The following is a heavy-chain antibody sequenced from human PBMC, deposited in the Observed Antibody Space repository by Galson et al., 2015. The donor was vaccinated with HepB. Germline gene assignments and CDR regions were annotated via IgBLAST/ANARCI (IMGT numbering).Heavy chain of an antibody. D-gene: IGHD3-3*01. CDR1: GGSFSGYY. Sequence: ETLSLTCAVYGGSFSGYYWSWIRQPPGKGLEWIGEINHSGSTNYNPSLKSRVTISVDTSKNQFSLKLSSVTAADTAVYYCARPKAYYDFWSGLGNYYYMDVWGKGTTVTVSS. V-gene: IGHV4-34*01. CDR2: INHSGST. CDR3: ARPKAYYDFWSGLGNYYYMDV. J-gene: IGHJ6*03.